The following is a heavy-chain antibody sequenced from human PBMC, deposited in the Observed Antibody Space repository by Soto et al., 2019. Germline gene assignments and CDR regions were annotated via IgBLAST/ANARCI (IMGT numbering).Heavy chain of an antibody. CDR1: GYTFTSYG. V-gene: IGHV1-18*01. J-gene: IGHJ5*02. CDR3: ARDFRIEGSSWYPGWFDP. CDR2: ISAYNGNT. D-gene: IGHD6-13*01. Sequence: ASVKVSCKASGYTFTSYGISWVRQAPGQGLEWMGWISAYNGNTNYAQKLQGGVTMTTDTSTSTAYMELRSLRSDDTAVYYCARDFRIEGSSWYPGWFDPWGQGTLVTVSS.